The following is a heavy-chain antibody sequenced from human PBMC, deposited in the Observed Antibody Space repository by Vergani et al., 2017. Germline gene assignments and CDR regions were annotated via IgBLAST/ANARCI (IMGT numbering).Heavy chain of an antibody. CDR3: ARPVGPSAIADGYHV. CDR1: GDSISRSHYY. D-gene: IGHD3-10*01. J-gene: IGHJ3*01. CDR2: TSSSGSP. Sequence: QLQLQESGPGLVKPSETLSLSSRVSGDSISRSHYYWGFIRQPPGKGLAWIGSTSSSGSPYYNPTLKSRLAFSVDTSKNLFSLRLKLVTATDTGMYYCARPVGPSAIADGYHVWGQGTMVTVS. V-gene: IGHV4-39*02.